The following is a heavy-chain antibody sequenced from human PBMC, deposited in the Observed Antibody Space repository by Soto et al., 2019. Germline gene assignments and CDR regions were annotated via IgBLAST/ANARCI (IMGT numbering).Heavy chain of an antibody. CDR2: IIPIFGTA. J-gene: IGHJ5*02. D-gene: IGHD3-3*01. CDR1: GGTFSSYA. V-gene: IGHV1-69*13. CDR3: ARGIVTIFGVVGWFDP. Sequence: SVKVSCKASGGTFSSYAISWVRQAPGQGLEWMGGIIPIFGTANYAQKFQGRVTITADESTSTAYMELSSLRSEDTAVYYCARGIVTIFGVVGWFDPWGQGTLVTVSS.